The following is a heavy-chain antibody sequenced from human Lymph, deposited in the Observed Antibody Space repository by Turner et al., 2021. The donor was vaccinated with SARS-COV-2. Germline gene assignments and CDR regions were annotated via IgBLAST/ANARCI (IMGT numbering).Heavy chain of an antibody. CDR2: IYYRGST. CDR3: ARETVNNWVDP. V-gene: IGHV4-59*01. J-gene: IGHJ5*02. Sequence: QVQLQESGPRLVKPLETLSLTCTVSGGSMNSNYWSWIRQPPGQRLEWIGYIYYRGSTNYNPSLKSRVTISVDASKNQFSLKLTSVTAADTAIYHCARETVNNWVDPWGQGILVTVSS. D-gene: IGHD2-21*02. CDR1: GGSMNSNY.